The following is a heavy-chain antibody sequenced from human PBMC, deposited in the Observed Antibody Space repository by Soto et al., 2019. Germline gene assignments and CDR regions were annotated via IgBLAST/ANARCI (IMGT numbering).Heavy chain of an antibody. Sequence: QITLKESGPTLVKPTQTLTLTCTFSGFSLSTSGVGVGWIRQPPGKALEWLALIYLNDDKRYSPSLTTRATIPKDTTQNQVVVTMTHMDPVDTATYCCARSIAAATCYYCYCMCVWGEGTPVTVSS. CDR1: GFSLSTSGVG. V-gene: IGHV2-5*01. D-gene: IGHD2-21*01. CDR2: IYLNDDK. CDR3: ARSIAAATCYYCYCMCV. J-gene: IGHJ6*04.